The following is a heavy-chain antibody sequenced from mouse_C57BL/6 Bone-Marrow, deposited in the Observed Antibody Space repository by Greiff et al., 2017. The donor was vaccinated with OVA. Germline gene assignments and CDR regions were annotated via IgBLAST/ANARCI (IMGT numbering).Heavy chain of an antibody. CDR1: GYTFTSYW. CDR3: AREEPDAY. V-gene: IGHV1-59*01. CDR2: IDPSDSYT. Sequence: VKLQQPGAELVRPGTSVKLSCKASGYTFTSYWMHWVKQRPGQGLEWIGVIDPSDSYTNYNQKFKGKATLTVDTSSSTAYMQLSSLTSEDSAVYYCAREEPDAYWGQGTLVTVSA. J-gene: IGHJ3*01.